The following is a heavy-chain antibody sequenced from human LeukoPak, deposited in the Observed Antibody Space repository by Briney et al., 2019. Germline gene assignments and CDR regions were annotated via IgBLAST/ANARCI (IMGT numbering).Heavy chain of an antibody. V-gene: IGHV3-23*01. CDR3: AKGKVNRDGAFDF. CDR2: ISAGGATT. J-gene: IGHJ3*01. Sequence: GGSLRLSCAASGFTFSSYGMHWVRQAPGKGLEWVSGISAGGATTYYTDSVKGRFTMSRDNSKKTLYLQMNSLRAEDTAVYYCAKGKVNRDGAFDFWGQGTMVTVSS. D-gene: IGHD1-14*01. CDR1: GFTFSSYG.